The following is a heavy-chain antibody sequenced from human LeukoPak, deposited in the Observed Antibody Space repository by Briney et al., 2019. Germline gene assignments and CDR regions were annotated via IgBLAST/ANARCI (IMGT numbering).Heavy chain of an antibody. D-gene: IGHD3-9*01. CDR3: GRVYRRGLHWLLPRPTIPYYMDV. Sequence: SETLSLTCAVYGGSFSGYYWSWIRQPPRKRLEWIGEINHSGSTNYNPPHKSRVTISVDTSKHLFSLNLSSVTAADTAVFYCGRVYRRGLHWLLPRPTIPYYMDVWGKGTTVTVSS. V-gene: IGHV4-34*01. CDR2: INHSGST. J-gene: IGHJ6*03. CDR1: GGSFSGYY.